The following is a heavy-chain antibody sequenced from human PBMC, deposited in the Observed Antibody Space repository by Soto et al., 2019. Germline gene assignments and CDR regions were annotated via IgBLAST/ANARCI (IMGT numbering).Heavy chain of an antibody. Sequence: QVQLVESGGGVVQPGRSLRLSCAASGFTFSSYGMHWVRQAPGKGLEWVAVIWYDGSNKYYADSVKGRFTISRDNSKNTLYLQMNSLRAEDTAVYYCARANYDFWSGFNYYYYYMDVWGKGTTVTVSS. J-gene: IGHJ6*03. V-gene: IGHV3-33*01. CDR2: IWYDGSNK. CDR3: ARANYDFWSGFNYYYYYMDV. D-gene: IGHD3-3*01. CDR1: GFTFSSYG.